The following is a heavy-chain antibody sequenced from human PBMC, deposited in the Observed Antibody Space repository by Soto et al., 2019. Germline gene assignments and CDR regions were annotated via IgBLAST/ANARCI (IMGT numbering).Heavy chain of an antibody. D-gene: IGHD6-13*01. V-gene: IGHV3-23*01. Sequence: EVQLLESGGGFVQPGGSLRLSCAASGFTFSTYAMTWVRQAPGKGLEWVSVINSAGTPYYADSVKSRFTISRDNAKDTLYLQMNGLRAEDTAVYYCARDWYEDYWGQGTLVTVSS. CDR3: ARDWYEDY. CDR2: INSAGTP. CDR1: GFTFSTYA. J-gene: IGHJ4*02.